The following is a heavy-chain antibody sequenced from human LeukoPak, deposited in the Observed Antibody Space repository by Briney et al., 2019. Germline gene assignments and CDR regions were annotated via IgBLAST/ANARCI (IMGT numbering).Heavy chain of an antibody. D-gene: IGHD3-9*01. CDR3: AKNLYYDILTTWDY. CDR2: ISGSGDST. V-gene: IGHV3-23*01. Sequence: GGSLRLSCAASGFTFSSYAMSWVRQAPGKGLEWVSSISGSGDSTYYADSVRGRFTISRDNSKNTLYLQMNSLRAEDTAVYYCAKNLYYDILTTWDYWGQGTLVTVSS. CDR1: GFTFSSYA. J-gene: IGHJ4*02.